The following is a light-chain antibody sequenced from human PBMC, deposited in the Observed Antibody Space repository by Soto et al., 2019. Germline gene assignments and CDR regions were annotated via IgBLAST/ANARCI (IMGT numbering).Light chain of an antibody. J-gene: IGKJ4*01. Sequence: ERGVMLTHATLSVSPGERATVSCRASQSIRSSFLAWYQQKPGQAPSLLIYGASTRATGIPARFSGSGSGTEFTLTINSLQSEDFAVYYCQQYSNWPLTFGGGTKVDI. CDR3: QQYSNWPLT. CDR2: GAS. CDR1: QSIRSSF. V-gene: IGKV3-15*01.